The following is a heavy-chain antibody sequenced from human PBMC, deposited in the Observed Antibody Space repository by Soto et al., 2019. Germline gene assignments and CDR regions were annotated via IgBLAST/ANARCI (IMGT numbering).Heavy chain of an antibody. V-gene: IGHV1-69*05. J-gene: IGHJ6*02. CDR1: GYTYTSYD. D-gene: IGHD2-2*01. CDR3: ARGNQVLDV. Sequence: SVKVSCKASGYTYTSYDINWVRQATGQGLEWMGGIIPIFGTTNYAHKLQGRVTITRDTSANTVYMELSSLRSEDTAVYYCARGNQVLDVWGQGTTVTVSS. CDR2: IIPIFGTT.